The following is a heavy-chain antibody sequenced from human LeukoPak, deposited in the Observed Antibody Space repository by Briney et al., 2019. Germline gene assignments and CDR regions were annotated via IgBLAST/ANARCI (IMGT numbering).Heavy chain of an antibody. CDR1: GFTFDDYG. Sequence: GGSLRLSCAASGFTFDDYGMSWVRQAPGKGLEWVSGINWNGGSTCYADSVKGRFTISRDNAKNSLYLQMNSLRAEDTALYYCAREADVLLWFGELSFWGQGTLVTVSS. V-gene: IGHV3-20*04. D-gene: IGHD3-10*01. CDR2: INWNGGST. J-gene: IGHJ4*02. CDR3: AREADVLLWFGELSF.